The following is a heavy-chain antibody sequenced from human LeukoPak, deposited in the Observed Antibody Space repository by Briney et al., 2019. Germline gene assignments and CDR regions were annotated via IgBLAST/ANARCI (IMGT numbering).Heavy chain of an antibody. J-gene: IGHJ6*02. V-gene: IGHV3-30*03. CDR2: ISYDGSNK. Sequence: GGSLRLSCAASGFTFSSCGMHWVRQAPGKGLEWVAVISYDGSNKYYADSVKGRFTISRDNAKNSLYLQMNSLRAEDTAVYYCARDTYYDFWSGYYGAIYGMDVWGQGTTVTVSS. CDR3: ARDTYYDFWSGYYGAIYGMDV. D-gene: IGHD3-3*01. CDR1: GFTFSSCG.